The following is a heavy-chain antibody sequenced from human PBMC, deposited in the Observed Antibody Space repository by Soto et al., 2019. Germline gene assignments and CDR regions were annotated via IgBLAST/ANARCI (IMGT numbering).Heavy chain of an antibody. CDR2: ISDDGDNK. CDR1: GFTLTNYA. CDR3: ASDRYSSSTLFDY. J-gene: IGHJ4*02. D-gene: IGHD6-6*01. Sequence: GGSLRLSCAASGFTLTNYAMHWVRQAPGKGLEWLAVISDDGDNKHYADSVKGRFTISRDNSNKTLYLQMNSLRPEDTAVYYCASDRYSSSTLFDYWGQG. V-gene: IGHV3-30-3*01.